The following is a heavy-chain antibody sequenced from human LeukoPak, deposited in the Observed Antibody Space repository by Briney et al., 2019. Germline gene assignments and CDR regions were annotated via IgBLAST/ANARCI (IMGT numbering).Heavy chain of an antibody. Sequence: TLSLTCTVSGGSISSGGYYWSWIRQHPGKGLEWIGYIYYSGSTYYNPSLKSRVTISVDTSKNQFSLKLSSVTAADTAVYYCARGHLRGFYSYGSQSFDYWGQGTLVTVSS. V-gene: IGHV4-31*03. J-gene: IGHJ4*02. CDR3: ARGHLRGFYSYGSQSFDY. CDR1: GGSISSGGYY. D-gene: IGHD5-18*01. CDR2: IYYSGST.